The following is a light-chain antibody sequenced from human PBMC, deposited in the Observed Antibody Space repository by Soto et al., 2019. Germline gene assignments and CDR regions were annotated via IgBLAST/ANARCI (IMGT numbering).Light chain of an antibody. V-gene: IGLV2-14*01. J-gene: IGLJ3*02. CDR1: SSDVGGSNY. CDR3: SSYTTSDNWE. Sequence: QSVLPQPASVSGSPGQSITISCTGTSSDVGGSNYVSWYQQHPGQVHKLTLYEVTNRTSGVSSRFSGSKYGNTAFLTISGLLDEVGADYDCSSYTTSDNWEFGVGPKVNV. CDR2: EVT.